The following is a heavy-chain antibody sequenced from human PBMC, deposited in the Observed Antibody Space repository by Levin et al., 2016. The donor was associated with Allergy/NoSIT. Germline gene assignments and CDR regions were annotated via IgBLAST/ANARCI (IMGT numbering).Heavy chain of an antibody. D-gene: IGHD3-9*01. CDR3: AREYYNILTDYPSWFDP. CDR1: GFTFSSYW. V-gene: IGHV3-74*01. J-gene: IGHJ5*02. Sequence: GGSLRLSCAASGFTFSSYWMHWVRQAPGKGLVWVSRINSDGSSTSYADSVRGRFIVSRDTSKNMVYLQMNSLRAEDTAVYYCAREYYNILTDYPSWFDPWGQGTLVTVSS. CDR2: INSDGSST.